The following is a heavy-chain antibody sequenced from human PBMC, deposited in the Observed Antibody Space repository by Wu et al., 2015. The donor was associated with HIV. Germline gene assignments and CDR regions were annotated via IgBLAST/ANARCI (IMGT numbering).Heavy chain of an antibody. D-gene: IGHD3-10*02. J-gene: IGHJ5*02. V-gene: IGHV1-2*02. Sequence: HLVQSGAEVTKPGASVRVSCQTSGYTFTAHYIHWVRQAPGQGLEWMGWINPNSGGTNYAQKFQGRVTITRDMSTSTAYMELSSLRSEDTAVYYCAAGGLGSGKSTGNWFDPWGQGTLVTVSS. CDR1: GYTFTAHY. CDR2: INPNSGGT. CDR3: AAGGLGSGKSTGNWFDP.